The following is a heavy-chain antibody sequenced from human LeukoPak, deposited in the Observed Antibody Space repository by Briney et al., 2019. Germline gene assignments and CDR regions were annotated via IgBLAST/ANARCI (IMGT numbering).Heavy chain of an antibody. J-gene: IGHJ4*02. V-gene: IGHV3-23*01. Sequence: GGSLRLSCAASGFTVSSNFMTWVRQAPGKGLEWVSAISGSGGSTYYADSVKGRFTISRDNSKNTLYLQMNSLRAEDTAVHYCAKDWDYYGSGSYSDYWGQGTLVTVSS. CDR2: ISGSGGST. CDR3: AKDWDYYGSGSYSDY. D-gene: IGHD3-10*01. CDR1: GFTVSSNF.